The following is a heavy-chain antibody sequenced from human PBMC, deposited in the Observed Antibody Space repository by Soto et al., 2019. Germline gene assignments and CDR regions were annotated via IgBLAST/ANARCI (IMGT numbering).Heavy chain of an antibody. J-gene: IGHJ5*02. D-gene: IGHD3-9*01. CDR1: GGSISSGDYY. Sequence: SETLSLTCTVSGGSISSGDYYWSWIRQPPGKGLEWIGYIYYSGSTYYNPSLKSRVTISVDTSKNQFSLKLSSVTAADTAVYYCARVGQVLRYFDYQTESNWFDPWGQGTLVTVSS. V-gene: IGHV4-30-4*01. CDR2: IYYSGST. CDR3: ARVGQVLRYFDYQTESNWFDP.